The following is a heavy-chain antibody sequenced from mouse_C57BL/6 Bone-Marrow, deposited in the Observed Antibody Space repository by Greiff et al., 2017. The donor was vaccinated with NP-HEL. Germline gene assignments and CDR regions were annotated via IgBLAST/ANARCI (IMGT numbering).Heavy chain of an antibody. D-gene: IGHD2-3*01. Sequence: QVQLQQPGAELVKPGASVKLSCKASGYTFTSYWMHWVKQRPGQGLEWIGMIHPNSGSTNYNEKFKSKATLTVDKSSSTAYMQLSSLTSEDSAVYYCGRNDGYSGNYAMDYWGQGTSVTVSS. CDR2: IHPNSGST. J-gene: IGHJ4*01. CDR1: GYTFTSYW. V-gene: IGHV1-64*01. CDR3: GRNDGYSGNYAMDY.